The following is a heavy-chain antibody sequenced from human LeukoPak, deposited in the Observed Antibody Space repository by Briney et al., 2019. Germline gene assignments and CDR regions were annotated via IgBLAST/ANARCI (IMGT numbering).Heavy chain of an antibody. CDR2: ISYDGSNK. Sequence: GGSLRLSCAASGFTFSSYGMHWVRQAPGKGQEWVAVISYDGSNKYYADSVKGRFTISRDNSKNTLYLRMNSLRAEDTAVYYCAKVRSVVGYFQHWGQGTLVTVSS. CDR3: AKVRSVVGYFQH. D-gene: IGHD2-15*01. V-gene: IGHV3-30*18. CDR1: GFTFSSYG. J-gene: IGHJ1*01.